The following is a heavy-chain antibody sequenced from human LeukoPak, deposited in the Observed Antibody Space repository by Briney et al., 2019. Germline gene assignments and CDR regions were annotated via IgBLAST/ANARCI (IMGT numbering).Heavy chain of an antibody. Sequence: ASVKVSCKASGYTFTSYDINRVRQATGQGLEWMGWMNPNSGNTGYAQKFQGRVTMTRNTSISTAYMELSSLRSEDTAVYYCARGRRAVTTYNYWGQGTLVTVSS. CDR1: GYTFTSYD. CDR3: ARGRRAVTTYNY. V-gene: IGHV1-8*01. J-gene: IGHJ4*02. D-gene: IGHD4-17*01. CDR2: MNPNSGNT.